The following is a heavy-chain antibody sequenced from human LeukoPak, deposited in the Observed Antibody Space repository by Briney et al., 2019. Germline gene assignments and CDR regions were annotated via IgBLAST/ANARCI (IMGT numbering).Heavy chain of an antibody. CDR3: ARGLSALTGTAHFGY. J-gene: IGHJ4*02. Sequence: PSGTLSLTCGVSGVSISSGNWWGWVRQPPGRGLEWIGEIYHSGSTVYNPSLKSRVTISVDKSKNQFSLNLNSVTAADTAVYFCARGLSALTGTAHFGYWGQGTLVTVSS. V-gene: IGHV4-4*02. CDR2: IYHSGST. D-gene: IGHD3-9*01. CDR1: GVSISSGNW.